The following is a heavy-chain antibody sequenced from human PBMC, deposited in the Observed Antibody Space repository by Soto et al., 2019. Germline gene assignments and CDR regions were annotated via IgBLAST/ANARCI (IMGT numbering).Heavy chain of an antibody. CDR1: GFTFSRYW. CDR3: AKDTYYGGNDWFDP. V-gene: IGHV3-7*01. Sequence: GGSLRLSCEASGFTFSRYWMSWIRQAPGKGLEWVANVKQDGSQSYLVDSVKGRFTMSRDNAKNSLFLQMNSLRAEDTAVYYCAKDTYYGGNDWFDPWGQGTLVTVSS. CDR2: VKQDGSQS. J-gene: IGHJ5*02. D-gene: IGHD4-17*01.